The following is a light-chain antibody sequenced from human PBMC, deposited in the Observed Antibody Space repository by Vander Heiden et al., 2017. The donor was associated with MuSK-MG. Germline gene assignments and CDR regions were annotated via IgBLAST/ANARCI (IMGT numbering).Light chain of an antibody. Sequence: QSVLSQPPSASGTPGQQVTISCSGSRSNIGGNTINWYQRSPGSAPKLLIYGDNQRPSEVPDRFSGSKSGTSASRAISGLQSEDEADYYCATWDDSLNGWVFGGGTKLTVL. V-gene: IGLV1-44*01. CDR1: RSNIGGNT. CDR3: ATWDDSLNGWV. J-gene: IGLJ3*02. CDR2: GDN.